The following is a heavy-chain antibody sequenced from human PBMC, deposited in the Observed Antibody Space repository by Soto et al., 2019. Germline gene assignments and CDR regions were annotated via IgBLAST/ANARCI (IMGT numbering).Heavy chain of an antibody. Sequence: GASVKVSCKASGYTFTSYAMHWVRQAPGQRLEWMGWINAGNGNTKYSQKFQGRVTITRDTSASTAYMELSSLRSEDTAVYYCARDERGTYSSSWYFDYWGQGTLVTVSS. CDR1: GYTFTSYA. J-gene: IGHJ4*02. CDR2: INAGNGNT. D-gene: IGHD6-6*01. CDR3: ARDERGTYSSSWYFDY. V-gene: IGHV1-3*01.